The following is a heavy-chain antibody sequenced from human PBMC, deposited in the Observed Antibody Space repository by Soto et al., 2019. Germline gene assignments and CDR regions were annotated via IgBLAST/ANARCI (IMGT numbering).Heavy chain of an antibody. CDR3: AKVSEEVVVVAATTDDWFDP. V-gene: IGHV3-23*01. J-gene: IGHJ5*02. CDR2: ISGSGGST. D-gene: IGHD2-15*01. CDR1: GFTFSSDA. Sequence: GALRLSCAASGFTFSSDAMSLVLHAPGKGLEWVSAISGSGGSTYYADSVKGRFTISRDNSKNTLYLQMNSLRAEDTAVYYCAKVSEEVVVVAATTDDWFDPWGQGTLVTVSS.